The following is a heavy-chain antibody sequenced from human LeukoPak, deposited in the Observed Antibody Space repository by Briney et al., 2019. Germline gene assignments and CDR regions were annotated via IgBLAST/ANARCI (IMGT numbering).Heavy chain of an antibody. J-gene: IGHJ4*02. Sequence: GGSLRLSCAASGFTFSNYWMHWGRQAPGKGLVWVSRISPDGSSTNYADSVKGRFTISRDNAKNSLYLQMNSLRAEDTAVYYCARVNRRYSGQYSYWGQGTLVTVSS. CDR2: ISPDGSST. V-gene: IGHV3-74*01. CDR1: GFTFSNYW. D-gene: IGHD1-26*01. CDR3: ARVNRRYSGQYSY.